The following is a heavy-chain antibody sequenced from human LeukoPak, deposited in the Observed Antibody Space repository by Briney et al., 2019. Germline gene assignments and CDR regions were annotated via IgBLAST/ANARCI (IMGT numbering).Heavy chain of an antibody. V-gene: IGHV3-15*01. CDR2: IKSKTDGGTT. J-gene: IGHJ1*01. D-gene: IGHD3-22*01. CDR3: TMSSGYYHGYFQH. CDR1: GFTFSNAW. Sequence: GGSLRLSCAASGFTFSNAWMSWVRQAPGKGLEWVGRIKSKTDGGTTDYAAPVKGRFTISRDDSKNTLYLQMNSLKTEDTAVYYCTMSSGYYHGYFQHWGQGTLATVSS.